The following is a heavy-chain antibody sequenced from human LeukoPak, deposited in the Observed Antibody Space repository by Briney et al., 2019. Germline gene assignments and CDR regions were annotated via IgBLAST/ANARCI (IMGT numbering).Heavy chain of an antibody. V-gene: IGHV3-74*01. D-gene: IGHD6-13*01. CDR2: ITSDGSST. Sequence: GGSLRLSCAASGFILSSYWMHWVRQAPGKGLVWVSRITSDGSSTIYADSVKGRFTSSRDNAKNTLYLQMNSLRVEDTAVYYCARDISWALGNPWGQGTLVIVSS. CDR3: ARDISWALGNP. CDR1: GFILSSYW. J-gene: IGHJ5*02.